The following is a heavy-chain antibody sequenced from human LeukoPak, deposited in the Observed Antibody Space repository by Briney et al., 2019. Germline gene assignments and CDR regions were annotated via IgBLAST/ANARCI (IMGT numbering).Heavy chain of an antibody. Sequence: PSETLSLTCAVYGGSFSGYYWSWIRQPPGKGLEWIGEINHSGSTSYNPSLKSRVTISVDTSKNQFSLKLSSVTAADTAVYYCARAPLYYYGSGSHQSGFDPWGQGTLVTVSS. V-gene: IGHV4-34*01. J-gene: IGHJ5*02. D-gene: IGHD3-10*01. CDR1: GGSFSGYY. CDR2: INHSGST. CDR3: ARAPLYYYGSGSHQSGFDP.